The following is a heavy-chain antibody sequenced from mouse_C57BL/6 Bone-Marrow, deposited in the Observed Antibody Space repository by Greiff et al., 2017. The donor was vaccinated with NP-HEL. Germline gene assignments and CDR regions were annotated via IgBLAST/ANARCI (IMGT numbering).Heavy chain of an antibody. V-gene: IGHV1-80*01. Sequence: VQLQESGAELVKPGASVKISCKASGYAFSSYWMNWVKQRPGKGLEWIGQIYPGDGDTNYNGKFKGKATLTADKSSSTAYMQLSSLTSEDSAVYFCARGENSNYVGVYFDYWGQGTTLTVSS. D-gene: IGHD2-5*01. J-gene: IGHJ2*01. CDR2: IYPGDGDT. CDR1: GYAFSSYW. CDR3: ARGENSNYVGVYFDY.